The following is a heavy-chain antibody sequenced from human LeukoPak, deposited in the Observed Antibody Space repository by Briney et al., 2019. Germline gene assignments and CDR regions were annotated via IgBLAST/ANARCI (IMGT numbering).Heavy chain of an antibody. J-gene: IGHJ6*03. Sequence: ASVKVSCKASGYTFTGYYMHWVRQAPGQGLEWMGWINPNSGGTNYAQKFQGRVTMTRDTSICTAYMELSRLRSEDTAVYYCARAQFYCSGGSCLNYYYYYMDVWGKGTTVTVSS. V-gene: IGHV1-2*02. CDR1: GYTFTGYY. D-gene: IGHD2-15*01. CDR3: ARAQFYCSGGSCLNYYYYYMDV. CDR2: INPNSGGT.